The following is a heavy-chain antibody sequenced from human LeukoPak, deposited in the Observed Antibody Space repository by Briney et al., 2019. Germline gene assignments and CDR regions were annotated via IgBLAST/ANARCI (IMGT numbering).Heavy chain of an antibody. CDR1: GVSISSSSYY. Sequence: SETLSLTCTVPGVSISSSSYYWGWIRQPPGKGLEWIGSIYYSGSTYYNPSLKSRFTISVDTSKNQFSLKLSSVTAADTAVYYCARILRSRFDPWGQGTLVAVSS. CDR2: IYYSGST. V-gene: IGHV4-39*07. J-gene: IGHJ5*02. D-gene: IGHD2-15*01. CDR3: ARILRSRFDP.